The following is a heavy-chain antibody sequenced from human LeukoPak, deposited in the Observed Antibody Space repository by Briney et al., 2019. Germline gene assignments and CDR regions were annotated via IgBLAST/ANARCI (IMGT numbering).Heavy chain of an antibody. CDR3: ASTGDSSESDAFDI. J-gene: IGHJ3*02. CDR1: GGSFSGYY. D-gene: IGHD3-22*01. Sequence: SETLSLTCAVYGGSFSGYYWSWSRQRPGKGLEWIGEINHSGGTNYNPSLKSRVTISVDTSKNQFSLKLSSVTAADTAVYYCASTGDSSESDAFDIWGQGTMVTVSS. CDR2: INHSGGT. V-gene: IGHV4-34*01.